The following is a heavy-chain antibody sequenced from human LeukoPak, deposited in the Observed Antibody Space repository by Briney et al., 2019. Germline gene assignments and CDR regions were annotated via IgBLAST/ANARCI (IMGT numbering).Heavy chain of an antibody. CDR1: GFTFRSYA. CDR2: ISGIGNST. V-gene: IGHV3-23*01. Sequence: PGGSLRLSCAASGFTFRSYAMTWVRQAPGKGLEWVSAISGIGNSTYYADSVKGRFTISRDNSKNTLYLQMNNLRADDTAIYYCAKDRDGSYIDAFDIWGQGTMVTDSS. D-gene: IGHD1-26*01. J-gene: IGHJ3*02. CDR3: AKDRDGSYIDAFDI.